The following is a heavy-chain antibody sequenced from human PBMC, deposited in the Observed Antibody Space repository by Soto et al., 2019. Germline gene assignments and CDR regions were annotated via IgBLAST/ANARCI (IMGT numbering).Heavy chain of an antibody. V-gene: IGHV3-11*01. J-gene: IGHJ4*02. CDR2: ISSSGDII. CDR3: ARDLGYYDSSGYLDY. CDR1: GFTFSDYY. Sequence: QVQLVESGGGLVKPGGSLRVSCAASGFTFSDYYMSWIRQAPGKGLEWVSYISSSGDIIYYADSMKGRFIISRDNAKNSLYLQMNNLRAEDTAVYYCARDLGYYDSSGYLDYWGQGTLVTVSS. D-gene: IGHD3-22*01.